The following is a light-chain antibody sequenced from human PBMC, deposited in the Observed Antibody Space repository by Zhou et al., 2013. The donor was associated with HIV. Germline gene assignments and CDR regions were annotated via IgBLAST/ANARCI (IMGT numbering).Light chain of an antibody. J-gene: IGKJ1*01. CDR2: KTS. V-gene: IGKV1-5*03. Sequence: DIQMTQSPLTLSASVGDSVIISCRASRSVGRYLAWYQQRPGGSPKLLIYKTSNLQNGVPRRFSATGTETEFNLTIDGLQHDDFATYFCLQYDNLWAFGQGTRLDVK. CDR3: LQYDNLWA. CDR1: RSVGRY.